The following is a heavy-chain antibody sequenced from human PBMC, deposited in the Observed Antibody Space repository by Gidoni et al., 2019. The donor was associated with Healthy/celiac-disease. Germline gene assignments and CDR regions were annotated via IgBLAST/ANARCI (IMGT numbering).Heavy chain of an antibody. Sequence: EVQLVESGGGLVKPGGSLSLSCAASGFTFSSYSMNWVRQAPGKGLEWVSSISSSSSYIYYEDSVKGRFTISRDNAKNSLYLQMNSLRAEDTAVYYCAGGGAAYYYYMDVWGKGTTVTVSS. V-gene: IGHV3-21*01. J-gene: IGHJ6*03. CDR1: GFTFSSYS. CDR2: ISSSSSYI. CDR3: AGGGAAYYYYMDV. D-gene: IGHD3-16*01.